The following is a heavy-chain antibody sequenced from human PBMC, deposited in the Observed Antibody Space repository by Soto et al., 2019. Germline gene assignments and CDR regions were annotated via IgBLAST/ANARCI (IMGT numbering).Heavy chain of an antibody. CDR3: ARDVNPYYGPGILHGYFDY. CDR2: TNPNNGST. J-gene: IGHJ4*02. Sequence: QVQLVQSGAEVKKPGASVKVSCKVSGDTFIAHYIHWVRQAPGKGLEWIGWTNPNNGSTKYAQKFQGRVTMTRDTSITTVYVELSSLRSDDTAVYFCARDVNPYYGPGILHGYFDYWGQGTLVTVSS. D-gene: IGHD3-10*01. V-gene: IGHV1-2*02. CDR1: GDTFIAHY.